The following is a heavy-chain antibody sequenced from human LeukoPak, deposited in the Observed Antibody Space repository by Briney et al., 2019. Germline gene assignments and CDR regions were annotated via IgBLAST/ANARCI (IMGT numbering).Heavy chain of an antibody. CDR2: ISGSGVST. V-gene: IGHV3-23*01. Sequence: TGGSLRLSCAASGFTFSINTYTMTWVRQAPGKGLEWVSAISGSGVSTSYADSVKGRFTISRDNSKNTLYLQMNTLRAEDRAVYYCAKSTLATAGNRGLFGYRVPPPYFDYWGQGTLVTVSS. CDR1: GFTFSINTYT. D-gene: IGHD6-13*01. CDR3: AKSTLATAGNRGLFGYRVPPPYFDY. J-gene: IGHJ4*02.